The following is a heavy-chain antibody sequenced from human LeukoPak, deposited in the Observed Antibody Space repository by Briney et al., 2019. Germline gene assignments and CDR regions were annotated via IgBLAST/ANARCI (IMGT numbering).Heavy chain of an antibody. CDR3: AHRRDHAFAM. CDR1: GFSLSTSGVG. V-gene: IGHV2-5*01. Sequence: SGPTLVKPTQTLTLTCTFSGFSLSTSGVGVGWIRQPPGKALECLALIYSSGDKRYSPSLKSRLTITRDTSDDQVVLEMTNMDPVDTGTYFCAHRRDHAFAMWGQGTMVTVSS. J-gene: IGHJ3*02. CDR2: IYSSGDK.